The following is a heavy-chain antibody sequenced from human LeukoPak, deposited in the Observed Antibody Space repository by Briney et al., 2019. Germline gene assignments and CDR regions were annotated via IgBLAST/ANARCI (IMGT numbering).Heavy chain of an antibody. CDR3: ARGGSSSWRIGVSDY. J-gene: IGHJ4*02. D-gene: IGHD6-13*01. V-gene: IGHV3-49*04. CDR1: GFTFSSYS. Sequence: GGSLRLSCAASGFTFSSYSMNWVRQAPGKGLECVGFIRSKAYGGTTEYAASVKDRFTISRDDSKSIAYLQMNSLKTEDTAVYYCARGGSSSWRIGVSDYWGQGTLVTVSS. CDR2: IRSKAYGGTT.